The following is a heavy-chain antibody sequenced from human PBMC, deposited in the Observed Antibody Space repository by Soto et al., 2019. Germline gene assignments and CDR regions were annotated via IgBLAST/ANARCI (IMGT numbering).Heavy chain of an antibody. CDR3: AKDRATMIEVVTLDY. D-gene: IGHD3-22*01. J-gene: IGHJ4*02. CDR1: GFTLGNYW. Sequence: GGSLRLSCLASGFTLGNYWMSWVRQAPGKGLEWVANIKEDGSQQYYVDSVKGRFTISRDNARNSLFLQMDNLRADDTAVYYCAKDRATMIEVVTLDYWGQGTLVTVSS. CDR2: IKEDGSQQ. V-gene: IGHV3-7*03.